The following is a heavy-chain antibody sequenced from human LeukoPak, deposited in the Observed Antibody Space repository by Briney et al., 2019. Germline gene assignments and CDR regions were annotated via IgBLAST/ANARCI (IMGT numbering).Heavy chain of an antibody. D-gene: IGHD6-13*01. CDR2: MSGSGGST. CDR1: EFTFSSYA. CDR3: AKGKQQLVSGDFDY. V-gene: IGHV3-23*01. Sequence: GGSLRLSCAASEFTFSSYAMNWVRQAPGKGLEWVSAMSGSGGSTYYADSVKGRFTISRDNSKNTLYLQMNSLRAEDTAVYYCAKGKQQLVSGDFDYWGQGTLVTVSS. J-gene: IGHJ4*02.